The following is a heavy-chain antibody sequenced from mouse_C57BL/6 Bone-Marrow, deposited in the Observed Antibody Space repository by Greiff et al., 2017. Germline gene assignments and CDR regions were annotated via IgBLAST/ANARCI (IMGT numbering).Heavy chain of an antibody. CDR3: ARAIYDGYYAWFAY. CDR2: IDPSDSET. V-gene: IGHV1-52*01. J-gene: IGHJ3*01. Sequence: QVQLQQPGAELVRPGSSVKLSCKASGYTFTSYWMPWVKQRPIQGLEWIGNIDPSDSETHYNQKFKDKATLTVDKSSSTAYMQLSSLTSEDSAVYYCARAIYDGYYAWFAYWGHGTLVTVSA. CDR1: GYTFTSYW. D-gene: IGHD2-3*01.